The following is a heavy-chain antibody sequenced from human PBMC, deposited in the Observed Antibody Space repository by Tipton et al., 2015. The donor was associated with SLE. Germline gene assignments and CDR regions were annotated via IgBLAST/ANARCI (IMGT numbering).Heavy chain of an antibody. D-gene: IGHD2-15*01. Sequence: TLSLTCSVSGGSIRGGDDFWNWIRQPAGKGLEWIGRIQSDGSANYNPSLKSRTTISVDTSKNQFSLNLSSVTAADTAVYYCVMYTPTYHSFDYWGQGTLVPVSS. J-gene: IGHJ4*02. CDR3: VMYTPTYHSFDY. CDR1: GGSIRGGDDF. CDR2: IQSDGSA. V-gene: IGHV4-61*02.